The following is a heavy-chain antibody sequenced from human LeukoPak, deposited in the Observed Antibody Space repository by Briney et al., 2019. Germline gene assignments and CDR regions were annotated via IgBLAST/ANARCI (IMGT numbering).Heavy chain of an antibody. J-gene: IGHJ4*02. CDR1: GDSVSSNSAA. V-gene: IGHV6-1*01. D-gene: IGHD3-22*01. Sequence: SQTLSLTCAISGDSVSSNSAAWNWIRQSPSRGLERLGRTYYRSKWYNDYAVSVKSRITINPDTSKNQFSLQLNSVTPEDTAVYYCAREIAGGYYDSSGYPVYFDYWGQGTLVTVSS. CDR2: TYYRSKWYN. CDR3: AREIAGGYYDSSGYPVYFDY.